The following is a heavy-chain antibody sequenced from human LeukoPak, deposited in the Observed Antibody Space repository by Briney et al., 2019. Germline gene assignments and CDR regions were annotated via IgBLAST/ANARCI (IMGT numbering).Heavy chain of an antibody. J-gene: IGHJ4*02. CDR2: IWYDGNNK. CDR1: RFTFSSYG. V-gene: IGHV3-33*01. CDR3: ARDGEAAAGAPFDY. Sequence: GGSLRLSCAASRFTFSSYGMHWVRQAPGKGLEWVAIIWYDGNNKHYTDSVEGRFTISRDNSKNTLYLQMDSLRAEDTAVYYCARDGEAAAGAPFDYWGQGTLVTVPS. D-gene: IGHD6-13*01.